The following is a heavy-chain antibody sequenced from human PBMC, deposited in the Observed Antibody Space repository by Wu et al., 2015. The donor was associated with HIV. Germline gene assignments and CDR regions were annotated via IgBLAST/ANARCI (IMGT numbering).Heavy chain of an antibody. V-gene: IGHV1-69*05. D-gene: IGHD3-10*01. Sequence: QVQLVQSGAEVKKPGSSVKVSCKASGGTFSSYAISWVRQAPGQGLEWMGGIIPIFGTANYAQKFQGRVTITTDESTSTAYMELSSLRSEDTAVYYCARDGGITMVRGVSGGNWFDPGAREPWSPS. CDR2: IIPIFGTA. CDR3: ARDGGITMVRGVSGGNWFDP. CDR1: GGTFSSYA. J-gene: IGHJ5*02.